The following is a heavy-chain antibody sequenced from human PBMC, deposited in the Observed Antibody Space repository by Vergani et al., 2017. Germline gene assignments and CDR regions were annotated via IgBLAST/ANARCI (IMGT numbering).Heavy chain of an antibody. CDR1: GFTFSSYE. CDR2: ISSSGSTI. D-gene: IGHD6-13*01. V-gene: IGHV3-48*03. CDR3: ARAAAATYGGRYYYCCGMDV. J-gene: IGHJ6*02. Sequence: EVQLVESGGGLVQPGGSLRLSCAASGFTFSSYEMNWVRQAPGKGLEWVSYISSSGSTIYYADSVKGRFTISRDNAKNSLYLQMNSLRAEYTAVYYCARAAAATYGGRYYYCCGMDVWGQGTTVTVSS.